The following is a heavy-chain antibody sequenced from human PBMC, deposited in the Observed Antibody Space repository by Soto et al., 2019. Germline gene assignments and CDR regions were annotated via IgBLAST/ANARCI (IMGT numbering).Heavy chain of an antibody. D-gene: IGHD2-21*02. V-gene: IGHV3-11*05. J-gene: IGHJ3*02. CDR2: ISSSSSYT. CDR3: AGDLYCGGDCYLGGDAFDI. CDR1: GFTFSDYY. Sequence: QVQLVESGGGLVKPGGSLRLSCAASGFTFSDYYMSWIRQAPGKGLEWVSYISSSSSYTNYADSVKGRFTISRDNAKNSLYLQMNSLRAEDTAVYYCAGDLYCGGDCYLGGDAFDIWGQGTMVTVSS.